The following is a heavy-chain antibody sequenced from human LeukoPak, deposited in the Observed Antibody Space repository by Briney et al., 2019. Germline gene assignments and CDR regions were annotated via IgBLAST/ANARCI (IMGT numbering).Heavy chain of an antibody. J-gene: IGHJ6*04. CDR1: GGSISSYY. Sequence: PSETLSLTCTVSGGSISSYYWGWIRQPPGKGLEWIGSIYYSGSTYYNPSLKSRVTISVDTSKNQFSLKLSSVTAADTAVYYCARDGSRSVATMGMDVWGKGTTVTVSS. CDR3: ARDGSRSVATMGMDV. CDR2: IYYSGST. D-gene: IGHD5-24*01. V-gene: IGHV4-39*07.